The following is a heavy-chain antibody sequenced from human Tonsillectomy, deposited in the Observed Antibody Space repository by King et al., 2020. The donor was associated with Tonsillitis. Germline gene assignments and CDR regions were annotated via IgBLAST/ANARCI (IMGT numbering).Heavy chain of an antibody. CDR1: GFTFSNYA. Sequence: VQLVESGGGSVQPGGSLRLSCAASGFTFSNYAMNWVRQAPGKGLEWVSGVSGSGGSTYYADSVTGRFTVSRDNSKNTLFLQMNSPRAEDTAVYYCAKDLMTTVTSLNSAAIDHWGQGTLVTVSS. V-gene: IGHV3-23*04. CDR2: VSGSGGST. D-gene: IGHD4-11*01. CDR3: AKDLMTTVTSLNSAAIDH. J-gene: IGHJ4*02.